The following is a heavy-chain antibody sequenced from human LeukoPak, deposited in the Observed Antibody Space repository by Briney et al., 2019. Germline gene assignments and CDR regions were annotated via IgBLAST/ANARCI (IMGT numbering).Heavy chain of an antibody. CDR1: GGSFSGYY. J-gene: IGHJ5*02. CDR2: INHSGST. CDR3: AGTRRYCSGGSCYNWFDP. V-gene: IGHV4-34*01. Sequence: SSETLSLTCAVYGGSFSGYYWSWIRQPPGKGLEWIGEINHSGSTNYNPSLKSRVTISLDTSKNHFSLLLSSVTAADTAVYYCAGTRRYCSGGSCYNWFDPWGQGTLVTVSS. D-gene: IGHD2-15*01.